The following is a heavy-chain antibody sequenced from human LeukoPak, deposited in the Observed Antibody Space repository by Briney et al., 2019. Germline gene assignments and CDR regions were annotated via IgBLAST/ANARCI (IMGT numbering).Heavy chain of an antibody. Sequence: GGSLRLSCAVSGFTFSNFWMSWVRQAPGRGLEWVANIHPEGNEKYHVESVKGRFTISRDNAKNSLFLQMNGLRVEDTAVYYCAKDRPNYYGTDGHYYRRDGDSWGQGTLVTVSS. CDR2: IHPEGNEK. J-gene: IGHJ5*01. CDR3: AKDRPNYYGTDGHYYRRDGDS. D-gene: IGHD3-10*01. CDR1: GFTFSNFW. V-gene: IGHV3-7*01.